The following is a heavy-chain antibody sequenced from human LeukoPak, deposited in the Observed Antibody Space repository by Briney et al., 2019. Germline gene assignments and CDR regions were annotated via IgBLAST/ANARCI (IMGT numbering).Heavy chain of an antibody. CDR3: ARVIGSYGDSAY. D-gene: IGHD4-17*01. CDR1: GFTFSSFS. CDR2: ITSSSSST. Sequence: GGSLRLSRAASGFTFSSFSMNWVRQAPGKGLEWISYITSSSSSTYYADSVKGRFTISRDNAKNSLYLQMNSLRAEDTAVYYCARVIGSYGDSAYWGQGTLVTVSS. J-gene: IGHJ4*02. V-gene: IGHV3-48*04.